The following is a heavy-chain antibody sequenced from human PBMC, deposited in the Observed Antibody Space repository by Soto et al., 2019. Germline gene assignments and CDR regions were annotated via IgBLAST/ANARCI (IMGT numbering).Heavy chain of an antibody. J-gene: IGHJ3*02. CDR2: ISGYNGNT. CDR3: ARYCSSTSCSYPLGAFDI. V-gene: IGHV1-18*01. CDR1: GYTFTSYG. Sequence: VKVSCKASGYTFTSYGISWVRQAPRQVLEWMGWISGYNGNTNYAQNLQGRVTMTTDKSTSTAYMELRSLRSDDTAVYYCARYCSSTSCSYPLGAFDIWGQGTMVTVSS. D-gene: IGHD2-2*01.